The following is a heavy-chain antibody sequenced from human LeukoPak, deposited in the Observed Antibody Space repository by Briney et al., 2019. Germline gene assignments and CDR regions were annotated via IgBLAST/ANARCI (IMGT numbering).Heavy chain of an antibody. D-gene: IGHD2-2*02. Sequence: GGSLRLSCAVSGLTFSSYAMSWVRQAPGKGLEWVSAISGSGGSTYYADSVKGRFTISRDNSKNTLYLQMNSLRAEDTAVYYCAKGRAGCSTSCYTWFDYWGQGTLVTVSS. CDR3: AKGRAGCSTSCYTWFDY. V-gene: IGHV3-23*01. J-gene: IGHJ4*02. CDR1: GLTFSSYA. CDR2: ISGSGGST.